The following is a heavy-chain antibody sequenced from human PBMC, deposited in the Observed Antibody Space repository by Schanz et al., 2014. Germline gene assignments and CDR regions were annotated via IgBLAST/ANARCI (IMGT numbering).Heavy chain of an antibody. CDR3: AKQIHYDILTVTRN. Sequence: EVQLLDSGGGLVQPGGSLRLSCAASGFTFSTYAMSWVRQAPGKGLEWVSSISHSGGSKYYADSVKGRFTISRDNSENTLYLQMNSLSAEDTAVYYCAKQIHYDILTVTRNWGQGTLVTVSS. CDR1: GFTFSTYA. J-gene: IGHJ4*02. D-gene: IGHD3-9*01. CDR2: ISHSGGSK. V-gene: IGHV3-23*01.